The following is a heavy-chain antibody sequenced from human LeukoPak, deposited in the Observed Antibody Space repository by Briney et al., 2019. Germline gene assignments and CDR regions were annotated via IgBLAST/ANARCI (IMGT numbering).Heavy chain of an antibody. J-gene: IGHJ4*02. D-gene: IGHD5-18*01. CDR2: ISSNGGST. CDR1: GFTFSSYV. V-gene: IGHV3-64*01. Sequence: GGSLRLSCAASGFTFSSYVMYWVRQAPGKGLEYVSSISSNGGSTYYANSVKGRFTISRDNSKNTLYLQMNSLRAEDTAVYYCARVGSAMVTWFDYWGQGTLVTVSS. CDR3: ARVGSAMVTWFDY.